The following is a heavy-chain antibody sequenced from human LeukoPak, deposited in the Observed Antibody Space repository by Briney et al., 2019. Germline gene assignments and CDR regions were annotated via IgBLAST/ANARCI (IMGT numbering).Heavy chain of an antibody. J-gene: IGHJ4*02. Sequence: SETLSLTCTVSGGSISSYYWSWIRQPPGKGLEWIGYIYYSGSTNYNPSLKSRVTISVDTSKDQFSLKLSSVTAADTAVYYCARGIAAAGNFDYWGQGTLVTVSS. V-gene: IGHV4-59*12. CDR1: GGSISSYY. D-gene: IGHD6-13*01. CDR2: IYYSGST. CDR3: ARGIAAAGNFDY.